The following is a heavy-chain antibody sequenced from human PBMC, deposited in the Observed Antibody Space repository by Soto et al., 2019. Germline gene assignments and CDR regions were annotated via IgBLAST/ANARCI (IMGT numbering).Heavy chain of an antibody. J-gene: IGHJ4*02. Sequence: PGGSLRLSCAASGFTFSSYAMGWVRQGPGKGLEWVAVVSIGGSTHYADSVRGRFTISRDNSKNTLSLQMNSLTAEDTAVYFCAKRRGAGGHFDYWRQGALVPVSP. CDR2: VSIGGST. CDR3: AKRRGAGGHFDY. CDR1: GFTFSSYA. D-gene: IGHD2-15*01. V-gene: IGHV3-23*01.